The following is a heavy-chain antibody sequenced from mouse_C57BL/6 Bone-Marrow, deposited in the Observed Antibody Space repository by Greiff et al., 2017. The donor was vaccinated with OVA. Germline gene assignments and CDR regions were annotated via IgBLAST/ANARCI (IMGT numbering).Heavy chain of an antibody. J-gene: IGHJ4*01. V-gene: IGHV5-4*01. Sequence: EVHLVESGGGLVKPGGSLKLSCAASGFTFSSYAMSWVRQTPEKRLEWVATISDGGSYTYYPDNVKGRFTISRDNANNNLYLQMSHLKSEDTAVYYCARGSPYGSYAMDYWGQGTSVTVSS. CDR2: ISDGGSYT. CDR3: ARGSPYGSYAMDY. D-gene: IGHD1-1*02. CDR1: GFTFSSYA.